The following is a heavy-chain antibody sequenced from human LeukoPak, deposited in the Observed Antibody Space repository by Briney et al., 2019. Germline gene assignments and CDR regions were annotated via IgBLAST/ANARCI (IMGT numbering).Heavy chain of an antibody. CDR3: ARELLWFGELRDYYGMDV. V-gene: IGHV4-59*01. J-gene: IGHJ6*02. CDR1: GGSISSYY. Sequence: NPSETLSLTCTVSGGSISSYYWSWIRQPPGKGLEWIGYIYYSGSTNYNPSLKSRVTISVDTSKNQFSLKLSSVTAADTAVYYCARELLWFGELRDYYGMDVWGQGTTVTVSS. D-gene: IGHD3-10*01. CDR2: IYYSGST.